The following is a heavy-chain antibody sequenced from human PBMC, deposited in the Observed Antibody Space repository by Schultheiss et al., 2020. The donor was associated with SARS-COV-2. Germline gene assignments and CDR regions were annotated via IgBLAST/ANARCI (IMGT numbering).Heavy chain of an antibody. Sequence: SETLSLTCTVSGGSISSYYWSWIRQPPGKGLEWIGYIYYSGSTNYNPSLKSRVTISVDTSKNQFSRKLSSVTAADTAVYYCARERGYNRGYFDYWGQGTLVTGSS. V-gene: IGHV4-59*01. CDR3: ARERGYNRGYFDY. J-gene: IGHJ4*02. D-gene: IGHD5-24*01. CDR1: GGSISSYY. CDR2: IYYSGST.